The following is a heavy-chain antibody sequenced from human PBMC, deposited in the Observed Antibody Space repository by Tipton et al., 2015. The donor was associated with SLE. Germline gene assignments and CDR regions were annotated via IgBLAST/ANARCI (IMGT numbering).Heavy chain of an antibody. Sequence: TLSLTCTVSGGSISSHYWSWIRQPPGKGLEWIGYIHYSGTTNYNPSLRGRVTMSVDTSKNQVSLKLISVTAADTAVYWCASFGDSYGRDVWGQGTTVIVSS. CDR2: IHYSGTT. CDR1: GGSISSHY. D-gene: IGHD3-10*01. V-gene: IGHV4-59*11. J-gene: IGHJ6*02. CDR3: ASFGDSYGRDV.